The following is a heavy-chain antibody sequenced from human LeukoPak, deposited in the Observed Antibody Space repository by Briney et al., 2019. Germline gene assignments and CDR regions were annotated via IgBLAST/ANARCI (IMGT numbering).Heavy chain of an antibody. Sequence: GGSLRLSCAASGFTFSSYWMNWVRLAPGKGLEWVANIKQDGSEKYYVDSVKDRFTISRDNAKNSLYLQMNSLRAEDTAVYYCASSPFNWNDVTFDFWGQGTLVTVSS. J-gene: IGHJ4*02. CDR2: IKQDGSEK. D-gene: IGHD1-1*01. CDR1: GFTFSSYW. CDR3: ASSPFNWNDVTFDF. V-gene: IGHV3-7*02.